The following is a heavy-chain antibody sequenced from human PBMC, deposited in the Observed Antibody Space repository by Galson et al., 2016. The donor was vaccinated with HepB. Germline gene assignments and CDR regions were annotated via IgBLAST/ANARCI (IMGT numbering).Heavy chain of an antibody. CDR3: ARDSAAAGTEWFDP. CDR2: INSDGSRT. J-gene: IGHJ5*02. V-gene: IGHV3-74*01. CDR1: GFTFSSDW. Sequence: SLRLSCAASGFTFSSDWVYWVRQAPGKGLVWVSRINSDGSRTNYADSVKGRFTISRDNAKNTLYLQMNSLRAEDTAVYYCARDSAAAGTEWFDPWGQGTLVTVSS. D-gene: IGHD6-13*01.